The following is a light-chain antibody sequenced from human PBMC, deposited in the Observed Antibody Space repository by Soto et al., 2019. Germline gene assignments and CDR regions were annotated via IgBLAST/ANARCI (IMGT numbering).Light chain of an antibody. V-gene: IGLV2-11*01. CDR2: DVN. CDR1: SSDVGGYNY. Sequence: QSALTQPRSVSGSPGQSVAISCTVTSSDVGGYNYVSWYQQHPGKAPKVMIFDVNKRPSGVPDRFSGSKSGNTASLTISGLQAEDEADYYCCSYAGRYTYVFGTGTKVTVL. CDR3: CSYAGRYTYV. J-gene: IGLJ1*01.